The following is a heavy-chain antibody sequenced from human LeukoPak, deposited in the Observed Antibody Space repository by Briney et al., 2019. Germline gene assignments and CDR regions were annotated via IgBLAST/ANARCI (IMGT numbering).Heavy chain of an antibody. CDR2: ISSSSSTI. CDR3: ARVFRTTWDY. V-gene: IGHV3-48*01. D-gene: IGHD1-7*01. J-gene: IGHJ4*02. CDR1: GFTFSGYS. Sequence: GGSLRLSCAASGFTFSGYSMNWVRQAPGKGLEWVSYISSSSSTIYYADSVKGRFTISRDNAKDSLFLQMNSLRAEDTAVYYCARVFRTTWDYWGQGTLVTVSS.